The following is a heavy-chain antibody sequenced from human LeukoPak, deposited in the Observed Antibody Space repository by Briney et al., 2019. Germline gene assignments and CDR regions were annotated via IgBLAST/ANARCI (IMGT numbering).Heavy chain of an antibody. V-gene: IGHV3-48*03. J-gene: IGHJ6*03. D-gene: IGHD3-10*01. Sequence: PGGSLRLSCAASGFTFSSYEMNWVRQAPGKGLEWVSYISSSGSTIYYADSVKGRSTISRDNAKNSLFLLMTSLRGEDTAVYYCAREIYMVRRAYYFYMDVWGKGTTVTVSS. CDR3: AREIYMVRRAYYFYMDV. CDR1: GFTFSSYE. CDR2: ISSSGSTI.